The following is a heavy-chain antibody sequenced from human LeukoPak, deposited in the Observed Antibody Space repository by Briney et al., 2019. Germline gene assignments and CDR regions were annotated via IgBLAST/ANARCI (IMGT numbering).Heavy chain of an antibody. J-gene: IGHJ5*02. V-gene: IGHV7-4-1*02. D-gene: IGHD4-17*01. CDR3: ARDPGSYGDYVGWFDP. Sequence: GASVKVSCKASGGTFSSYTISWVRQAPGQGLEWMGWINTDTGNPTYAQGFTGRFVFSLDTSVSTAYLQISSLKAEDTAVYYCARDPGSYGDYVGWFDPWGQGTLVTVSS. CDR2: INTDTGNP. CDR1: GGTFSSYT.